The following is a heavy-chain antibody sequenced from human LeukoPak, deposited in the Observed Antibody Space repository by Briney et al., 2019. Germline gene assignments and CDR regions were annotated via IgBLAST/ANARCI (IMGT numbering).Heavy chain of an antibody. V-gene: IGHV3-11*04. CDR2: IDGGGTIT. CDR1: EFTFSDYY. J-gene: IGHJ4*02. CDR3: ARDRGYGSGYHFDR. D-gene: IGHD3-22*01. Sequence: SGGSLRLSCGASEFTFSDYYMSWIRQAPGKGLEWVSYIDGGGTITYDADSARGRFTISRDNAKNTLYLQMSNLRPEDTAVYYCARDRGYGSGYHFDRWGQGTLVTVSS.